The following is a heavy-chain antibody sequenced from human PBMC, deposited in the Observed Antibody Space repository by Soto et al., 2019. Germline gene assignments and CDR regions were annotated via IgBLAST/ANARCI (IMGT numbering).Heavy chain of an antibody. CDR1: GFTFSSYG. V-gene: IGHV3-33*01. D-gene: IGHD2-2*01. Sequence: PGGSLRLSCAASGFTFSSYGMHWVRQAPGKGLEWVAVIWYDGSNKYYADSVKGRFTISRDNSKNTLYLQMNSLRAEDTAVYYCARGPLLPAAIGNWFDPWGQGTLVTVSS. CDR3: ARGPLLPAAIGNWFDP. J-gene: IGHJ5*02. CDR2: IWYDGSNK.